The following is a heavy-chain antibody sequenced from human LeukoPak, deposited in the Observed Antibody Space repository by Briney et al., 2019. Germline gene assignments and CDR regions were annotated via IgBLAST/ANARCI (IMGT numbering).Heavy chain of an antibody. CDR1: GGSVSSNRFY. CDR2: MYYSGGT. D-gene: IGHD3-22*01. Sequence: SETLSLTCTVSGGSVSSNRFYWGWIRQPPGKGLHWIGSMYYSGGTYYNPSLKSRVTISADTYKNQVSLKLSSVTAADTAVYYCARDPDYYDDSGYTWGQGTLVTVSS. CDR3: ARDPDYYDDSGYT. J-gene: IGHJ5*02. V-gene: IGHV4-39*07.